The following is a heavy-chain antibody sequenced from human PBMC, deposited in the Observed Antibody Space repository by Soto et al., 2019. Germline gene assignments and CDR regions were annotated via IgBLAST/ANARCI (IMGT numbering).Heavy chain of an antibody. CDR1: GGSISSGGYY. V-gene: IGHV4-31*01. J-gene: IGHJ4*02. D-gene: IGHD5-12*01. Sequence: QVQLQESGPGLVKPSQTLSLTCTVSGGSISSGGYYWSWIRQHPGKGLEWIGYIYYSGSTYYNPSLDSLGTISVDTSKNQFSPKLSSVTAADTAVYYCARGRGIVATINRSLLFDYWGQGTLVTVSS. CDR3: ARGRGIVATINRSLLFDY. CDR2: IYYSGST.